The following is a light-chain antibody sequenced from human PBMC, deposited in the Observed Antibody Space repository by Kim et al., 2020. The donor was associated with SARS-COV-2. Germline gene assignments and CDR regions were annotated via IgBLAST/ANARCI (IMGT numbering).Light chain of an antibody. CDR2: GAS. Sequence: LSPEKRTPLSCRASKSMSSYLAWYQQKPGQAPRLLIYGASNRATGISDRFSGSGSGTDFTLIISRLEPEDFAVYYCQQYGRSSISFGQGTRLEIK. V-gene: IGKV3-20*01. CDR3: QQYGRSSIS. CDR1: KSMSSY. J-gene: IGKJ5*01.